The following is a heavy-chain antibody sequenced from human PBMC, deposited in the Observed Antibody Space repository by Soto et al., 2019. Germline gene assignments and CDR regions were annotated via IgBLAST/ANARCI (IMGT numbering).Heavy chain of an antibody. J-gene: IGHJ4*02. D-gene: IGHD2-8*01. Sequence: GASVKVSCKASGYTFTSYYMHWVRQAPGQGLEWMGIINTSGGSTSYAQKFQGRVTMTRDTSTSTVYMELSSLRSEDTAVYYCARGYCTNGVCYTFDYWGQGTLVTVSS. CDR2: INTSGGST. CDR1: GYTFTSYY. V-gene: IGHV1-46*01. CDR3: ARGYCTNGVCYTFDY.